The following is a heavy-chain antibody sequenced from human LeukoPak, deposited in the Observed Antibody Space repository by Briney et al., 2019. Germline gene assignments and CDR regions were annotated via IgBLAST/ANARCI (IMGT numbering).Heavy chain of an antibody. J-gene: IGHJ6*03. CDR3: ARALGSSFPYYYYYMDV. CDR1: GYSISSGYY. CDR2: IYHSGST. V-gene: IGHV4-38-2*01. D-gene: IGHD6-13*01. Sequence: SSETLSLTCAVSGYSISSGYYWGWIRQPPGKGLEWIGSIYHSGSTYYNPSLKSRVTISVDTSKSQFSLKLSSVTAADTAVYYCARALGSSFPYYYYYMDVWGKGTTVTVSS.